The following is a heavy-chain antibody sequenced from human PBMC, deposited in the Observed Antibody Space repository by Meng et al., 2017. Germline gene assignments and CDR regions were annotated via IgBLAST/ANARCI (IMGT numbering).Heavy chain of an antibody. Sequence: GGSLRLSCAASGFTFSSYSMNWVRQPPGKGLEWVSSISISSRYIYYADSVKGRFTISRDNAKNSLYLQMNSLRAEDTAVYYCARAPQGRTYYYVSSGYYASSFDYWGQGTLVTVSS. V-gene: IGHV3-21*01. J-gene: IGHJ4*02. D-gene: IGHD3-22*01. CDR3: ARAPQGRTYYYVSSGYYASSFDY. CDR2: ISISSRYI. CDR1: GFTFSSYS.